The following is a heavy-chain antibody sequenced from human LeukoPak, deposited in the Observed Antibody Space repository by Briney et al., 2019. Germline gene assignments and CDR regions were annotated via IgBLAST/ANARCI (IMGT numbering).Heavy chain of an antibody. V-gene: IGHV3-30-3*01. CDR2: ISYDGSNK. CDR1: GFTFSSYA. D-gene: IGHD1-26*01. CDR3: ARDGSRNKRDDAFDI. J-gene: IGHJ3*02. Sequence: PGRSLRLSCAASGFTFSSYAMHWVRQAPGKELEWVAVISYDGSNKYYADSVKGRFTISRDNSKNTLYLQMNSLRAEDTAVYYCARDGSRNKRDDAFDIWGQGTMVTVSS.